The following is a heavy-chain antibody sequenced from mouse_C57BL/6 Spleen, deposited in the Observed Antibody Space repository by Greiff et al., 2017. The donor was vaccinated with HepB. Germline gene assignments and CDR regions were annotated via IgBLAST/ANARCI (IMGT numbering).Heavy chain of an antibody. Sequence: EVQGVESGGGLVKPGGSLKLSCAASGFTFSSYTMSWVRQTPEKRLEWVATISGGGGNTYYPDSVKGRFTISRDNAKNTLYLQMSSLRSEDTALYYCARLNWDGPYFDYWGQGTTLTVSS. CDR2: ISGGGGNT. CDR3: ARLNWDGPYFDY. D-gene: IGHD4-1*01. J-gene: IGHJ2*01. CDR1: GFTFSSYT. V-gene: IGHV5-9*01.